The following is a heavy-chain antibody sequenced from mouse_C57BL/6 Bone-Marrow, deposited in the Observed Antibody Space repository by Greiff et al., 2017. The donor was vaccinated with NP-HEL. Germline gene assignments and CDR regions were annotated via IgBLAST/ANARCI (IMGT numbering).Heavy chain of an antibody. CDR3: AKRTTVGPQYFDV. CDR2: IWRGGST. CDR1: GFSLTSYG. V-gene: IGHV2-5*01. J-gene: IGHJ1*03. D-gene: IGHD1-1*01. Sequence: VQRVESGPGLVQPSQSLSITCTVSGFSLTSYGVHWVRQSPGKGLEWLGVIWRGGSTDYNAAFMSRLSITKDNSKSQVFFKMNSLQADDTAIYYCAKRTTVGPQYFDVWGTGTTVTVSS.